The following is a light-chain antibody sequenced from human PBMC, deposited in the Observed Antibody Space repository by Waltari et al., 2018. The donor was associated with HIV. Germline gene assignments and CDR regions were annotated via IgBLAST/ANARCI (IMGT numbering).Light chain of an antibody. V-gene: IGKV3-15*01. CDR1: QSVRSN. Sequence: EIVMTQSPGPLSLFPGERVTLSCRASQSVRSNLAWYQQRPGQPPRLVIYNTAARATGIPARFSGSGSGTEFTLTISGLQSEDFAVYYCQQYNNWPPRYTFGQGTKLEI. J-gene: IGKJ2*01. CDR2: NTA. CDR3: QQYNNWPPRYT.